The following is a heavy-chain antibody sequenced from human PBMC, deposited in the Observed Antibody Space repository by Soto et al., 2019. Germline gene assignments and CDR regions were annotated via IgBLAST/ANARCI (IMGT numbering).Heavy chain of an antibody. CDR2: INPNSGGT. J-gene: IGHJ6*02. Sequence: ASVKVSCKASGYTFTGYYMHWVRQAPGQGLEWMGWINPNSGGTNYAQKFQGWVTMTRDTSISTAYMELSRLRSDDTAVYYCAREGVAPYYYYGMDIWGQGTPVTVSS. CDR1: GYTFTGYY. V-gene: IGHV1-2*04. D-gene: IGHD5-12*01. CDR3: AREGVAPYYYYGMDI.